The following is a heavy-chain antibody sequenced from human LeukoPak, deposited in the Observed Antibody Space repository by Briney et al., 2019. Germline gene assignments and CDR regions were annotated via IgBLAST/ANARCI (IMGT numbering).Heavy chain of an antibody. D-gene: IGHD1-26*01. J-gene: IGHJ4*02. CDR3: ARGLVGATGGY. CDR1: GGSFSGYY. V-gene: IGHV4-34*01. Sequence: SETLSLTCAVYGGSFSGYYWSWIRQPPGKGLEWIGEINHSGSTNYNLSLKSRVIISVDTSKNQFSLKLSSVTAADTAVYYCARGLVGATGGYWGQGTLVTVSS. CDR2: INHSGST.